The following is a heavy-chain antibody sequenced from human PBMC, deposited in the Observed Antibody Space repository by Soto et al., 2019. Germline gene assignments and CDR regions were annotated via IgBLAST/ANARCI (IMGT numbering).Heavy chain of an antibody. J-gene: IGHJ6*02. CDR1: GFTFSSYW. CDR3: AREQWLVLYYYYYGMDV. Sequence: GGSLRLSCAASGFTFSSYWMHWVRQAPGKGLVWVSSSNSDGSSTSYADSVKGRFTTSRDNAKNTLYQKMNSLSAEDTAVYYCAREQWLVLYYYYYGMDVWGQGTTVTVSS. CDR2: SNSDGSST. D-gene: IGHD6-19*01. V-gene: IGHV3-74*01.